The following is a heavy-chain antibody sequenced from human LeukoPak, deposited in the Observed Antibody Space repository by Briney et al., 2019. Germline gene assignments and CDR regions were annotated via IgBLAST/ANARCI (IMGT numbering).Heavy chain of an antibody. CDR3: ARDGEMATIRSNWFDP. V-gene: IGHV1-18*01. CDR2: ISAYNGNT. Sequence: GASVKVSCKGSGYTFTSYGISWVRQATAQGLEWMGWISAYNGNTNYAQKLQGRVTMTTDTSTSTAYTELRSLRSDDTAVYYCARDGEMATIRSNWFDPWGQGTLVTVS. D-gene: IGHD5-24*01. J-gene: IGHJ5*02. CDR1: GYTFTSYG.